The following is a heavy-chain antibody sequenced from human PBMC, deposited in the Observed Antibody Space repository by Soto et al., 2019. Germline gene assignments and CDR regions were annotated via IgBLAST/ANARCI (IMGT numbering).Heavy chain of an antibody. Sequence: EVQLVESGGGLVQPGGSLRLSCVASGFTFSSYWMHWVRQAPGKGLVWVSSISNDGSSIYADPVKGRFTISRDNAKNTLYLQMNSRRAEDTAVYYCARLPNKSPQKWGQGTLVIVPP. V-gene: IGHV3-74*01. J-gene: IGHJ1*01. CDR3: ARLPNKSPQK. CDR2: ISNDGSS. CDR1: GFTFSSYW.